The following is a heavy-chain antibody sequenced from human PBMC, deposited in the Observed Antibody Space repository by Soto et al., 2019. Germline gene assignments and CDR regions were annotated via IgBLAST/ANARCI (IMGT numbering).Heavy chain of an antibody. J-gene: IGHJ2*01. D-gene: IGHD3-3*01. CDR1: GGSISSGDYY. CDR2: IYYSGST. Sequence: QVQLQESGPGLVKPSQTLSLTCTVSGGSISSGDYYWSWIRQPPGKGLEWIGYIYYSGSTYYNPSLKSRVTLSVDTSKNQFSLKLSSVTAADTAVYYCAIDREVTETNGGWYFDLWGRGTLITVSS. CDR3: AIDREVTETNGGWYFDL. V-gene: IGHV4-30-4*01.